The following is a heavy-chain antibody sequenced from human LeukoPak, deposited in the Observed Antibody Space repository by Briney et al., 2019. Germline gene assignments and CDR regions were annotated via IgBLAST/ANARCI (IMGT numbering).Heavy chain of an antibody. V-gene: IGHV1-18*01. J-gene: IGHJ4*02. CDR2: ISAYNGNT. CDR3: ARDIVVVPAAIFRYFDY. Sequence: ASVKVSCKASGYTFTSYGISWVRQAPGQGLEWMGWISAYNGNTNYAQKLQGRVTMTTDTSTSTAYMELRSLRSDDTAVYYCARDIVVVPAAIFRYFDYWGQGTLVT. CDR1: GYTFTSYG. D-gene: IGHD2-2*02.